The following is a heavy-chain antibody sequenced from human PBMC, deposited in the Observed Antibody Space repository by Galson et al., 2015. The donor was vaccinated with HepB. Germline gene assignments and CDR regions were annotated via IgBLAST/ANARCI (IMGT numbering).Heavy chain of an antibody. V-gene: IGHV3-30*03. CDR3: ARGSTAIEIRYYYYYMDV. CDR2: ISYDGSNK. J-gene: IGHJ6*03. CDR1: GFTFSSYG. D-gene: IGHD5-18*01. Sequence: SLRLSCAASGFTFSSYGVHWVRQAPGKGLEWVAVISYDGSNKYYADSVKGRFTISRDNSKNTLYLQMNSLRSEDTAVYYCARGSTAIEIRYYYYYMDVWGKGTTVTVSS.